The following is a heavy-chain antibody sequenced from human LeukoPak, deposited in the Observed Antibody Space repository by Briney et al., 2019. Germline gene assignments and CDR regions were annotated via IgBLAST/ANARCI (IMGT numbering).Heavy chain of an antibody. CDR3: ARDGSGWYNYPFDI. D-gene: IGHD6-19*01. CDR2: ICHGGIT. J-gene: IGHJ3*02. V-gene: IGHV4-4*02. CDR1: GGSISSSFC. Sequence: SSETLSLTCAVSGGSISSSFCWTWVRQPPGRGLEWIGEICHGGITNYSSSLKSRVTISVDRAQNHFSLQLTSVSAADTAVYYCARDGSGWYNYPFDIRGQGTMVSVSS.